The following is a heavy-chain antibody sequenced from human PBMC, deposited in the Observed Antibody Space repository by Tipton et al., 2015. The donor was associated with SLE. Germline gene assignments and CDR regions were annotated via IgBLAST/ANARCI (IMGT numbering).Heavy chain of an antibody. D-gene: IGHD3-16*01. CDR2: ISYDGSNK. Sequence: RSLRLSCAASGFTFSSYGMHWVRQAPGKGLEWVAVISYDGSNKYYADSVKGRFTISRDNSKNTLYLQMNSLRAEDTAVYYCAKEGGRGVDAFDIWGQGTMVTVSS. CDR1: GFTFSSYG. J-gene: IGHJ3*02. V-gene: IGHV3-30*18. CDR3: AKEGGRGVDAFDI.